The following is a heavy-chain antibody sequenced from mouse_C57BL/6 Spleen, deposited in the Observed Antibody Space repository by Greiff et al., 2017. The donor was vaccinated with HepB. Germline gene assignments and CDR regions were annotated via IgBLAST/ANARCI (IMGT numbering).Heavy chain of an antibody. Sequence: QVQLQQPGAELARPGASVKMSCKASGYTFTSYTMHWVKQRPGQGLEWIGYINPSSGYTKYNQKFKDKATLTADKSSSTAYMQLSSLTSEDSAVYYCARSCGSGYDYWGQGTTLTVSS. CDR3: ARSCGSGYDY. CDR2: INPSSGYT. V-gene: IGHV1-4*01. D-gene: IGHD1-1*01. CDR1: GYTFTSYT. J-gene: IGHJ2*01.